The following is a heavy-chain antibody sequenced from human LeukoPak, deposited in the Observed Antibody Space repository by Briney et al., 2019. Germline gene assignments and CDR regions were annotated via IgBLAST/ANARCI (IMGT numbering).Heavy chain of an antibody. D-gene: IGHD3-10*01. V-gene: IGHV4-31*03. CDR1: GGSISSGGYY. CDR2: IYYSGST. CDR3: ARDSSALWLSC. J-gene: IGHJ4*02. Sequence: SETLSLTCTVSGGSISSGGYYWSWIRQHPGKGLEWIGYIYYSGSTYYNPSLKSRVTISVDTSKNQFSLKLSSVTAADTAVYYCARDSSALWLSCWGQGTLVTVSS.